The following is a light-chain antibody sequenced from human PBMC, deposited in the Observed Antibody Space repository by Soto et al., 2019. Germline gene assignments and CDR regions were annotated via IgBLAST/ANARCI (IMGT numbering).Light chain of an antibody. CDR1: QRIPNNF. Sequence: IVWTQSPVTLSLSPRERATLSCRASQRIPNNFLAWFQQKPGLPPRRLISGASTRASGIPDRFSGSGSGTDFALTISRLEPEDFAVYYCQQYGRSPFTFGQGTKLQIK. J-gene: IGKJ2*01. V-gene: IGKV3-20*01. CDR2: GAS. CDR3: QQYGRSPFT.